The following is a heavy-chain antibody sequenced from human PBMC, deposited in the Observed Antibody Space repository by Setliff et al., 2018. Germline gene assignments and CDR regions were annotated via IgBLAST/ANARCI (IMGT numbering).Heavy chain of an antibody. CDR3: VIPFCAGATCPPS. J-gene: IGHJ4*02. Sequence: ASVKVSCKTSAYTFSGYYIHWVRQAPGQGLQWMGWINPNIGDTNYAPKFQGRVTMTRDTSIKTAYLEVNGLTSDDTAVHYCVIPFCAGATCPPSWGQGTQVTVSS. CDR1: AYTFSGYY. V-gene: IGHV1-2*02. D-gene: IGHD2-21*01. CDR2: INPNIGDT.